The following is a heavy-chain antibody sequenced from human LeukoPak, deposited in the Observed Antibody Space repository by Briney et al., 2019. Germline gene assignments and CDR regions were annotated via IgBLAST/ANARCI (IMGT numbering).Heavy chain of an antibody. V-gene: IGHV4-39*01. CDR2: IYYSGRT. CDR3: ARHYGSGSWGAFDI. D-gene: IGHD3-10*01. CDR1: GGSISSSSHY. Sequence: PSETLSLTCTVSGGSISSSSHYWGWIRQPPGKGLEWIGSIYYSGRTYNNPSLKSRVTISVDTSKNQFPLKLSSVTAADTAVYYCARHYGSGSWGAFDIWGQGTIVTVSS. J-gene: IGHJ3*02.